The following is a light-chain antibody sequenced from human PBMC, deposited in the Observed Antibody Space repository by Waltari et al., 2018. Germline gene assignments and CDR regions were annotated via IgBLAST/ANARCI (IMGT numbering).Light chain of an antibody. CDR3: SSYAGNNFYV. V-gene: IGLV2-11*01. J-gene: IGLJ1*01. CDR2: DVY. Sequence: QSALTQPRSVSGSPGQSVTISCSGTSSDVAGYNYVPWYQPHPGKAPKLMLYDVYKRPSGVPDRFSGSKSGNTASLTVSGLQAEDEADYYCSSYAGNNFYVFGTGTTVTVL. CDR1: SSDVAGYNY.